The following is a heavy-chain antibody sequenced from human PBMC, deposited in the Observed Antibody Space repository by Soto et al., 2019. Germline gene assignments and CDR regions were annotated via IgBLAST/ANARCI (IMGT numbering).Heavy chain of an antibody. CDR1: GYTFTSYA. V-gene: IGHV1-3*01. Sequence: ASVKVSCKASGYTFTSYAMHWVRQAPGQRLEWMGWINAGNGNTKYSQKFQGRVTITRDTSASTAYMELSSLRSEDTAVYYCAKPQPAHGHPYYFDYWGQGTLVTVSS. CDR3: AKPQPAHGHPYYFDY. D-gene: IGHD6-13*01. J-gene: IGHJ4*02. CDR2: INAGNGNT.